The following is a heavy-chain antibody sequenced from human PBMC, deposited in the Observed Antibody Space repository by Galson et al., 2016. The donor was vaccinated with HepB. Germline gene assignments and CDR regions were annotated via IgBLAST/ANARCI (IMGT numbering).Heavy chain of an antibody. J-gene: IGHJ4*02. CDR3: VSYLPRPASHFDF. D-gene: IGHD6-25*01. Sequence: SATLSLTCIVSGDSVTGGNWWSWVRLPPGGSLEWIGEIFRDGSNNYNPFLGSRVTISLAHSNNHFSLRLTSMTAAASAPSYCVSYLPRPASHFDFGGQGRLVVVSA. CDR2: IFRDGSN. CDR1: GDSVTGGNW. V-gene: IGHV4-4*02.